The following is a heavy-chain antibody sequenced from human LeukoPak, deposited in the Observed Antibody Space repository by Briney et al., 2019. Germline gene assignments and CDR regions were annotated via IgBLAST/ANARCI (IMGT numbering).Heavy chain of an antibody. CDR1: GGAIRSHY. CDR3: ARGEHSVDS. D-gene: IGHD1/OR15-1a*01. J-gene: IGHJ4*02. V-gene: IGHV4-4*07. Sequence: SETLSLTCTVTGGAIRSHYWNWIRQPAGKGLEWIGRIYSSGYTNDNPFLKSRITMSVDMSKNQFSLRLNSVTAADTAVYYCARGEHSVDSWGQGMLVTVSS. CDR2: IYSSGYT.